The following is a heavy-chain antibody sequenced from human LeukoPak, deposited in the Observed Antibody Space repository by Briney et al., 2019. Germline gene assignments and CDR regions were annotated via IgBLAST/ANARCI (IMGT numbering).Heavy chain of an antibody. J-gene: IGHJ4*02. V-gene: IGHV1-24*01. Sequence: EASVKVSCKVSGYTLSDLSMHWVRQAPGEGLEWMGGFDPGDGETIYTQKFQGRVTMTEDTSTDTAYMELSSLRSEDTAVYYCAAGGVYDLFDYWGQGTLVTVSS. CDR2: FDPGDGET. CDR1: GYTLSDLS. CDR3: AAGGVYDLFDY. D-gene: IGHD5/OR15-5a*01.